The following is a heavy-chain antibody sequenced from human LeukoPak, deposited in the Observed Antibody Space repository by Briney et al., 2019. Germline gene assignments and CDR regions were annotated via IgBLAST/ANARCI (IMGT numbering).Heavy chain of an antibody. J-gene: IGHJ4*02. CDR1: GFSFSSYW. CDR2: IKQDGSEK. V-gene: IGHV3-7*03. Sequence: GGSLRLSCAASGFSFSSYWMGWVRQAPGKGLEWVANIKQDGSEKYYVDSLKGRFTIARDNAKNSLYLQMNSLRAEDTAVYYCARDSAGVGIDYWGQGTLVTVSS. D-gene: IGHD6-13*01. CDR3: ARDSAGVGIDY.